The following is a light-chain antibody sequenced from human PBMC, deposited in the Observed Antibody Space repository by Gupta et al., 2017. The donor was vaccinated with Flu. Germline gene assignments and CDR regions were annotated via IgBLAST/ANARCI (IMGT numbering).Light chain of an antibody. CDR3: QQSHRTPLT. CDR1: LSITKY. V-gene: IGKV1-39*01. J-gene: IGKJ4*01. Sequence: DIQMTQSPSSLSASVGDSVSITCRASLSITKYLSWYQYQPGKAPKLLIYAASSLQNGVPPRFAGSGFGLDFVLNITKLQPEDVATYYCQQSHRTPLTFGGGT. CDR2: AAS.